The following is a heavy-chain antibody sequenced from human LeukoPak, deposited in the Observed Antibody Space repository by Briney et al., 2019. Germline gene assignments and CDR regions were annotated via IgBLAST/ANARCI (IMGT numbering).Heavy chain of an antibody. CDR1: GYTFTSYG. J-gene: IGHJ6*04. Sequence: ASVKVSCKASGYTFTSYGISWVRQAPGQGLEWMGWISAYNGNTNYAQKLQGRVTMTTDTSTSTAYMELRSLRSDDTAVYYCARDCSGGSCYSPYYGMDVWGKGTTVTVSS. CDR2: ISAYNGNT. CDR3: ARDCSGGSCYSPYYGMDV. V-gene: IGHV1-18*04. D-gene: IGHD2-15*01.